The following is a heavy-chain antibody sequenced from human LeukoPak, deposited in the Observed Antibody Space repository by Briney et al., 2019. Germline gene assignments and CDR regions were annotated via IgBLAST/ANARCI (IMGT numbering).Heavy chain of an antibody. J-gene: IGHJ4*02. CDR2: IIPILGIA. CDR1: GGTFSSYA. CDR3: AREPPERDCGGDCYDY. Sequence: KVSCKASGGTFSSYAISWVRQAPGQGLEWMGRIIPILGIANYAQKFQGRVTITADKSTSTAYMELSSLRSEDTAVYYCAREPPERDCGGDCYDYWGQGTLVTVSS. V-gene: IGHV1-69*04. D-gene: IGHD2-21*02.